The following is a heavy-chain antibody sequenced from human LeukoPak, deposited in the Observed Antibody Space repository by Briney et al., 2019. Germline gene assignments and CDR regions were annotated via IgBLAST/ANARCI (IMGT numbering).Heavy chain of an antibody. CDR1: GPSISSTIYY. CDR3: AREMYDSGGYRVSYFDY. D-gene: IGHD3-22*01. J-gene: IGHJ4*02. CDR2: LHSSGRP. Sequence: SETLSLTCTVSGPSISSTIYYWGWIRQPPGKGLEWIGSLHSSGRPYYNPSLKSRVTISIDMSKNQFSLKLSSVTAAGTAVYYCAREMYDSGGYRVSYFDYWGQGTLVTVSS. V-gene: IGHV4-39*07.